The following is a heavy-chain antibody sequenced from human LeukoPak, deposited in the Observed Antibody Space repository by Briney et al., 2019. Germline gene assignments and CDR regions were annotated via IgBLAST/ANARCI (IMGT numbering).Heavy chain of an antibody. CDR3: ARDQLLRVNIAAWGPVVDY. V-gene: IGHV3-7*03. CDR1: GFTFSSFW. Sequence: SGGSLRLSCAASGFTFSSFWMSWVRQGPGKGLEWVANIKQDGSEKYYVDSVKGRFTISRDNAKNSLYLQMNSLRAEDTVVYYCARDQLLRVNIAAWGPVVDYWGQGTLVTVSS. D-gene: IGHD6-6*01. CDR2: IKQDGSEK. J-gene: IGHJ4*02.